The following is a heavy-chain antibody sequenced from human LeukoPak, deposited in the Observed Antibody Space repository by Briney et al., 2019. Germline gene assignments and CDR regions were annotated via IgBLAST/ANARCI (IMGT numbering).Heavy chain of an antibody. D-gene: IGHD6-6*01. CDR1: GFTFSSYA. J-gene: IGHJ4*02. Sequence: PGGSLRLSCAASGFTFSSYAMHWVRQAPGKGLEYVSAISSNGGSTYYANSVKGRFTISRDNSKNTLYLQMGSLRAGDMAVYYCARWGQLAFDYWGQGTLVTVSS. CDR2: ISSNGGST. CDR3: ARWGQLAFDY. V-gene: IGHV3-64*01.